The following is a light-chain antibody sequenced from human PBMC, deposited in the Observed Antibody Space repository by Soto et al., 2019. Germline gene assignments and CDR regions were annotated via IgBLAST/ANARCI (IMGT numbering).Light chain of an antibody. Sequence: EIVLTPSRATLSLSPGERATLSCRASPSVTNFLAWYQQKPGQAPRLLIYGAFNRATGIPARFSGSGSGTDFTLTISSLEPEDSAIYYCQQRNIWPPVTFGQGTRLEI. CDR1: PSVTNF. CDR3: QQRNIWPPVT. CDR2: GAF. J-gene: IGKJ5*01. V-gene: IGKV3-11*01.